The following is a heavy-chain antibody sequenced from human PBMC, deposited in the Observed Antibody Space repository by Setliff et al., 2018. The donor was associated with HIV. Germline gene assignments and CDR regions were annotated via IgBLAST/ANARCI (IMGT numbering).Heavy chain of an antibody. D-gene: IGHD4-17*01. J-gene: IGHJ4*02. CDR3: ARVRDYGGNFFDY. V-gene: IGHV4-39*01. Sequence: PSETLSLTCTVSGGSFTSRSYYWGWIRQPPGKGLEWIGSIFYSGITYYNPSLKSRVTISVDTSKNQFSLRLTSVTAADTAVYYCARVRDYGGNFFDYWGQGTLVTVS. CDR2: IFYSGIT. CDR1: GGSFTSRSYY.